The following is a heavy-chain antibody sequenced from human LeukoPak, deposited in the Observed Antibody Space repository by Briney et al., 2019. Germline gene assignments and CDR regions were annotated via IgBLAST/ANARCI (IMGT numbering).Heavy chain of an antibody. Sequence: ASVKVSCKASGYTFTGYYMHWVRQAPGQGLGWMGWINPNSGGTNYAQKFQGWVTMTRDTSISTAYMELSRLRSDDTAVYYCARERVRHNWFDPWGQGTLVTVSS. CDR2: INPNSGGT. CDR3: ARERVRHNWFDP. CDR1: GYTFTGYY. V-gene: IGHV1-2*04. J-gene: IGHJ5*02.